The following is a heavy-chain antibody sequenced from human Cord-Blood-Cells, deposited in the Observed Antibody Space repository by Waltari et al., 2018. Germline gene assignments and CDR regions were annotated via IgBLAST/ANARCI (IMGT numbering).Heavy chain of an antibody. CDR3: ARGAVAGTVFDY. Sequence: QLQLQESGPGLVKPSETLSLTCTVSGGSISSSSYYWGWIRQPPGKGLEWIGSIYYSGSTYYNPSLKSRVTISVDTSKNQFSRKLSSVTAADTAVYYCARGAVAGTVFDYWGQGTLVTVSS. CDR1: GGSISSSSYY. V-gene: IGHV4-39*01. J-gene: IGHJ4*02. D-gene: IGHD6-19*01. CDR2: IYYSGST.